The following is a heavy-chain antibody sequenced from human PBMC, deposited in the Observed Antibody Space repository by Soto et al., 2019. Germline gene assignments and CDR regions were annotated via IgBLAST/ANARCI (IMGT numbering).Heavy chain of an antibody. CDR2: IYHSGST. J-gene: IGHJ4*02. V-gene: IGHV4-30-2*01. CDR3: ARVSTVKYYFDY. Sequence: SETLSLTCAVSGGSISSGGYSWSWIRQPPGKGLEWIGYIYHSGSTYYNPSLKSRVTISVDRSKNQFSLKLSSVTAADTAVYYCARVSTVKYYFDYWGQGTLVTVSS. D-gene: IGHD4-17*01. CDR1: GGSISSGGYS.